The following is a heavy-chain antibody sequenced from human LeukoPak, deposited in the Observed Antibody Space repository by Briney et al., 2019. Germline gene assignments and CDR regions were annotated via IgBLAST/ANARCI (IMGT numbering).Heavy chain of an antibody. CDR1: GYTFSSYG. V-gene: IGHV3-33*01. J-gene: IGHJ4*02. CDR3: ARTDFDY. CDR2: IWYDGSNK. Sequence: GGSLRLSCAASGYTFSSYGVHWVRQAPGKGLEWVAVIWYDGSNKYYADSVKGRFTISRDNSKNTLYLQMNSLRAEDTAVYYCARTDFDYWGQGTLVTVSS.